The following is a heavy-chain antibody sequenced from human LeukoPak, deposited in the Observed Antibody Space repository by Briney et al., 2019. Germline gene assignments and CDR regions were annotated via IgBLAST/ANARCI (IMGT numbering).Heavy chain of an antibody. D-gene: IGHD3-10*01. CDR1: GGTFSSYA. CDR2: IIPILGIA. Sequence: SVKVSCKASGGTFSSYAISWVRQAPGQGLEWMGRIIPILGIANYAQKFQGRATITADKSTSTAYMELSSLRSEDTAVYYCALVRGPSWFDPWGQGTLDTVSS. J-gene: IGHJ5*02. V-gene: IGHV1-69*04. CDR3: ALVRGPSWFDP.